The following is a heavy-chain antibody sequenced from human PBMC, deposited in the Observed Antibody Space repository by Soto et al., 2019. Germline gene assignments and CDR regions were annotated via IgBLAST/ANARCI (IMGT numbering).Heavy chain of an antibody. CDR1: GFTFDDYA. D-gene: IGHD2-2*01. CDR2: ISWNSGSI. V-gene: IGHV3-9*01. J-gene: IGHJ4*02. CDR3: AKTDCSSTSCYMYYFDY. Sequence: ESGGGLVQPGRSLRLSCAASGFTFDDYAMHWVRQAPGKGLEWVSGISWNSGSIGYADPVKGRFTISRDNAKNSLYLQMNSLRAEDTALYYCAKTDCSSTSCYMYYFDYWGQGTLVTVS.